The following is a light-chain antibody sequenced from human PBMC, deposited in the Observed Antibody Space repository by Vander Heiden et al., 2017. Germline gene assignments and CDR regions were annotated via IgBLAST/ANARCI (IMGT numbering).Light chain of an antibody. CDR3: NARDSSGNHVV. CDR2: GKN. V-gene: IGLV3-19*01. J-gene: IGLJ2*01. Sequence: SSELTQDPAVSVALGQTVRITCQGDSLRSYYASWYQQKPGQAPLLVVYGKNNRPSGIPDRFSGSSSGNTASVTSTGAQAEDEADYYCNARDSSGNHVVFGGGTKLTVL. CDR1: SLRSYY.